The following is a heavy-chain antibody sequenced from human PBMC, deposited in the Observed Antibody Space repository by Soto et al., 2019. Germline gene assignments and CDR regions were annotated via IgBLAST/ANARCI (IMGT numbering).Heavy chain of an antibody. D-gene: IGHD1-26*01. CDR3: ARGGSCGRLGFDY. Sequence: QVQLVQSGAEVKKPGASVKVSCKASGYTFTIYGISWVRQAPGQGLEWMGWINAYNGNTNYAPKIQDRATMTTDTXTSTASMELRRLSSDDTAVYFCARGGSCGRLGFDYWGQGPLVTVSS. V-gene: IGHV1-18*01. CDR1: GYTFTIYG. CDR2: INAYNGNT. J-gene: IGHJ4*02.